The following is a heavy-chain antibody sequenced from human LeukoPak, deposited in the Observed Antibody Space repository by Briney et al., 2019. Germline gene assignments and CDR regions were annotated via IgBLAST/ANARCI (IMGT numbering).Heavy chain of an antibody. CDR2: ISGSGGYA. Sequence: GGSLRLSCAASGFTFSSYAMSWVRQAPGKGLEWVSSISGSGGYAYYANSVKGRFITSRDNSKTTLYLQMNSLRAEDTAVYYCTKDLFGGPARAYFDYCGQGSLVTVSS. D-gene: IGHD3-10*02. CDR3: TKDLFGGPARAYFDY. CDR1: GFTFSSYA. J-gene: IGHJ4*02. V-gene: IGHV3-23*01.